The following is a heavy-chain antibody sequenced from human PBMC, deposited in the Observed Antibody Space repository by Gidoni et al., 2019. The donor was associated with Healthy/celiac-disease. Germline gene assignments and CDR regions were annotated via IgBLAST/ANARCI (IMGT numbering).Heavy chain of an antibody. J-gene: IGHJ6*02. CDR2: IYTSGST. CDR3: AREGSGYSYGWGLQGMDV. CDR1: GGSISSGSYY. Sequence: QVQLQESGPGLVKPSQTLSLTCTVSGGSISSGSYYWSWIRQPAGKGLEWIGRIYTSGSTNYNPSLKSRVTMSVDTSKNQFSLKLSSVTAADTAVYYCAREGSGYSYGWGLQGMDVWGQGTTVTVSS. V-gene: IGHV4-61*02. D-gene: IGHD5-18*01.